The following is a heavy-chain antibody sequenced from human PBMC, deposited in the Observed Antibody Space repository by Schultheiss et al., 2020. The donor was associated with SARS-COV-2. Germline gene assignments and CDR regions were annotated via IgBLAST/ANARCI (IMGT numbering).Heavy chain of an antibody. Sequence: ASVKVSCKASGYTFTSYGISWVRQAPGQGLEWMGWISAYNGHTNYVQKLQGRVTMTRDTSISTAYMELSRLRSDDTAVYYCASLLSGYVKWDDAFDIWGQGTMVTVSS. D-gene: IGHD5-12*01. CDR1: GYTFTSYG. CDR2: ISAYNGHT. V-gene: IGHV1-18*04. CDR3: ASLLSGYVKWDDAFDI. J-gene: IGHJ3*02.